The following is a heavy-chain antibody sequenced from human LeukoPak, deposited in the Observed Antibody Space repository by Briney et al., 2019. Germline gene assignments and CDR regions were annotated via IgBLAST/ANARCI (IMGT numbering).Heavy chain of an antibody. D-gene: IGHD3-22*01. J-gene: IGHJ4*02. CDR3: ARDRGNYYDRSGYESVSDY. Sequence: GGSLRLSCAASGFTVSSNYMSWVRQAPGKGLEWVSVIYSGGSTYYADSVKGRFTISRDNSKNTLYLQMNSLRAEDTAVYYCARDRGNYYDRSGYESVSDYWGQGTLVTVSS. V-gene: IGHV3-66*01. CDR1: GFTVSSNY. CDR2: IYSGGST.